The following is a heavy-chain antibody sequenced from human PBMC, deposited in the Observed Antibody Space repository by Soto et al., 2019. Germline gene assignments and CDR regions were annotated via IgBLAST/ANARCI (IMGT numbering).Heavy chain of an antibody. CDR1: GGTFSSYA. D-gene: IGHD2-15*01. Sequence: QVQLVQSGAEVKKPGSSVKVSCKASGGTFSSYAISWVRQAPGQGLEWMGGIIPIFGTANYAQKFQGRVTITADESTSTAYTELSSLRSEDTAVYYCARDALGYCSGGSCPTHYGMDVWGQGTTVTVSS. CDR2: IIPIFGTA. CDR3: ARDALGYCSGGSCPTHYGMDV. J-gene: IGHJ6*02. V-gene: IGHV1-69*01.